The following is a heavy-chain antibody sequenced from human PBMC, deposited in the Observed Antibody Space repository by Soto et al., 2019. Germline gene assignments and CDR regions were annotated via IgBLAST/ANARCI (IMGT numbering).Heavy chain of an antibody. Sequence: PSETLSLTCTVSGGSTSSGGYYWSWIRQHPGKGLEWIGYIYYSGGTYYNPSLKSRVTISVDTSKNRFSLKLSSVTAADTAVYYCARTLAVLAKHLVYPIYYFDYWGQGTLVTVSS. CDR1: GGSTSSGGYY. CDR3: ARTLAVLAKHLVYPIYYFDY. V-gene: IGHV4-31*03. D-gene: IGHD6-19*01. CDR2: IYYSGGT. J-gene: IGHJ4*02.